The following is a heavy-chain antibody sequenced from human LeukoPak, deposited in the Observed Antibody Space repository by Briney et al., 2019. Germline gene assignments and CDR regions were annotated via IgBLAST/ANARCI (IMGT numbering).Heavy chain of an antibody. D-gene: IGHD3-22*01. CDR1: GFTFSDYY. J-gene: IGHJ4*02. V-gene: IGHV3-23*01. CDR2: ISGSGGST. Sequence: GGSLRLSCAASGFTFSDYYMSWIRQAPGKGLEWVSAISGSGGSTYYADSVKGRFTISRDNSKNTLYLQMNSLRAEDTAVYYCAKEGLYYYDSSGYSADFDYWSQGTLVTVSS. CDR3: AKEGLYYYDSSGYSADFDY.